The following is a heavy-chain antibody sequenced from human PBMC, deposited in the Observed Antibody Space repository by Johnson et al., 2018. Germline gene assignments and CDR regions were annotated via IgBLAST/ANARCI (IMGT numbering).Heavy chain of an antibody. D-gene: IGHD2-15*01. J-gene: IGHJ6*04. CDR2: IYYSGST. V-gene: IGHV4-59*01. Sequence: QVQLQESGPGLVKPSETLSLTCTVSGGSISSYYWSWILQPPGKGLEWIGYIYYSGSTNYNPSLTSRVTISVDTSKNQFSLKLSSVTAAGTAVYYCARESYCSGARCDYGMDVWGKGTTVTVSS. CDR3: ARESYCSGARCDYGMDV. CDR1: GGSISSYY.